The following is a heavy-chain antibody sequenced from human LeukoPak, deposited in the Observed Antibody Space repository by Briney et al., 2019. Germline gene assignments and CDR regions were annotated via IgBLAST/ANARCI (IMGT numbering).Heavy chain of an antibody. Sequence: SGPVLVKPTETLTLTCTVSGFSLSNARMGVSWIRQPPGKALEWLAHIFSNDEKSYSTSLKSRLTISKDTSKSQVVLTMTNMDPVDTATYYCARIETLAYCGGDCYHYDAFDIWGQGTMATVSS. V-gene: IGHV2-26*01. J-gene: IGHJ3*02. CDR2: IFSNDEK. CDR1: GFSLSNARMG. D-gene: IGHD2-21*01. CDR3: ARIETLAYCGGDCYHYDAFDI.